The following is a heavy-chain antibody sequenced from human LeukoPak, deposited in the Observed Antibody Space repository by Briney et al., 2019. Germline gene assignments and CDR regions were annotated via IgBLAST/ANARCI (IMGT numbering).Heavy chain of an antibody. V-gene: IGHV3-74*01. CDR3: ARRYSSSWYYFDY. J-gene: IGHJ4*02. CDR2: INSDARNT. D-gene: IGHD6-13*01. CDR1: GFTFSSYW. Sequence: QPGGSLRLSCAASGFTFSSYWMYWVRQAPGKGLVWVSRINSDARNTNYADSVQGRFTISRDNAKNTLYLQMNSLRAEDTAVYYCARRYSSSWYYFDYWGQGTLVTVSS.